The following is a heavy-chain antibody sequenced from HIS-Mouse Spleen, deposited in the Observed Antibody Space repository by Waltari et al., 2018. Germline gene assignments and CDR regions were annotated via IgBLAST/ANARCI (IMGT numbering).Heavy chain of an antibody. CDR2: TYYSGST. Sequence: QLQLQESGPGLVKPSATLSLTCTVSGGSISSSSYYWGGIRQPPGKGLEWIGSTYYSGSTYYNPSLKSRVTISVDTSKNQFSLKLSSVTAADTAVYYCAARTSGSLYYFDYWGQGTLVTVSS. J-gene: IGHJ4*02. V-gene: IGHV4-39*01. CDR3: AARTSGSLYYFDY. CDR1: GGSISSSSYY. D-gene: IGHD1-26*01.